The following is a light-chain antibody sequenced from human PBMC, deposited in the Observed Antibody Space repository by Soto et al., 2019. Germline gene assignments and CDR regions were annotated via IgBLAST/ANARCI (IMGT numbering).Light chain of an antibody. CDR2: GAS. CDR3: QQYGSSPWT. J-gene: IGKJ1*01. V-gene: IGKV3-20*01. Sequence: EIVLTQSPGTLSLSPGERATLSCRASQSVSSSYLAWYQQKPGQAPRLLIYGASSRATGIPDRFSGSGSGTDFTLPISRLDPEDFAMYYCQQYGSSPWTFGQGTKVEIK. CDR1: QSVSSSY.